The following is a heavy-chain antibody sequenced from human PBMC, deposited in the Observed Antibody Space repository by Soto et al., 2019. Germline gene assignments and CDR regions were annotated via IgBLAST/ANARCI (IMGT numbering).Heavy chain of an antibody. CDR3: ARDFYDIFTGYDYYYYGMDV. V-gene: IGHV3-33*01. Sequence: PGGSLRLSCAASGFTFSSYGMHWVRQAPGKGLEWVAVIWYDGSNKYYADSVKGRFTISRDNSKNTLYLQMNSLRAEDTAVYYCARDFYDIFTGYDYYYYGMDVWGPGTTVTVFS. D-gene: IGHD3-9*01. J-gene: IGHJ6*02. CDR2: IWYDGSNK. CDR1: GFTFSSYG.